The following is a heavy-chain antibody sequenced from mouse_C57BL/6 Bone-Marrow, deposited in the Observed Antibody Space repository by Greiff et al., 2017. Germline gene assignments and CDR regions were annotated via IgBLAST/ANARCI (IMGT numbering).Heavy chain of an antibody. CDR2: INPGSGGT. Sequence: VQLQQSGAELVRPGTSVKVSCKASGYAFTNYLIEWVKQRPGQGLEWIGVINPGSGGTNYNEKFQGKATLTADKSSSTAYMQLSSLTSEDSAVYFCARSGDYEGAWFAYWGQGTLVTVSA. V-gene: IGHV1-54*01. CDR1: GYAFTNYL. D-gene: IGHD2-4*01. J-gene: IGHJ3*01. CDR3: ARSGDYEGAWFAY.